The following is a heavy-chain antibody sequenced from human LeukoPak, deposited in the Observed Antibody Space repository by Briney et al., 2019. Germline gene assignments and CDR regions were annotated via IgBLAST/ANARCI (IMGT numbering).Heavy chain of an antibody. CDR1: GGSITSGRYY. D-gene: IGHD2-21*02. Sequence: SETLSLTCSVSGGSITSGRYYWTWIRQPAGKGLEWIGRLYTNDNTNYDPSLESRVSISVDTSQSQFYLQLTAVTAADTAVDFCARGVVTDDYYMDVWGKGITVIVSS. V-gene: IGHV4-61*02. CDR3: ARGVVTDDYYMDV. CDR2: LYTNDNT. J-gene: IGHJ6*03.